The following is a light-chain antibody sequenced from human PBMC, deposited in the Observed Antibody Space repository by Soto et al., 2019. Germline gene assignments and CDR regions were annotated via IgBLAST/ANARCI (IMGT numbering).Light chain of an antibody. J-gene: IGKJ4*01. Sequence: DIHMTQSPSSLSASVGDRVTITCRSSQSISSYLNWYQQKPGKAPKLLIYAASILQSGVPSRFSGSGSGTDFSLTISSVQPEDFATYYCQQSYSTPLTFGGGTKV. CDR2: AAS. CDR3: QQSYSTPLT. V-gene: IGKV1-39*01. CDR1: QSISSY.